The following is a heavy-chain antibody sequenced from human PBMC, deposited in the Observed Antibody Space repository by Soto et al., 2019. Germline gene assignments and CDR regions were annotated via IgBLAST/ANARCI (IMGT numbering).Heavy chain of an antibody. D-gene: IGHD5-18*01. J-gene: IGHJ4*02. Sequence: SETLSLTCTVSGGSISSYYWSWIRQPPGKGLEWIGYIYYSGSTNYNPSLKSRVTISVDTSKNQFSLKLSSVTAADTAVYYCARGYGRNFAYWGQGTLVTVS. V-gene: IGHV4-59*01. CDR2: IYYSGST. CDR1: GGSISSYY. CDR3: ARGYGRNFAY.